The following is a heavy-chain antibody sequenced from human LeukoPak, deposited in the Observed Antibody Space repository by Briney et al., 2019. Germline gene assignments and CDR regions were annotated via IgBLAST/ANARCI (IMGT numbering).Heavy chain of an antibody. CDR2: IDPKSGDT. V-gene: IGHV1-2*06. CDR3: GRGIQSFNP. J-gene: IGHJ5*02. CDR1: GYTFTAYY. Sequence: ASVKVSCKAFGYTFTAYYVHWVRQAPGQGLEWMGRIDPKSGDTNYAQKFQDRVTMTRDTSMNTAYMEISRLTYDDTAVYYCGRGIQSFNPWGQGTQVTVSS.